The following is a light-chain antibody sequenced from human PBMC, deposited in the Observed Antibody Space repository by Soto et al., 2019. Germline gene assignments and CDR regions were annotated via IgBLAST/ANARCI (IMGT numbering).Light chain of an antibody. V-gene: IGLV2-11*01. CDR2: LVS. CDR3: GAYEGNYIYV. CDR1: SRDVGGYNY. J-gene: IGLJ1*01. Sequence: QAALTQPRSLAGSPGQAVTISCTGTSRDVGGYNYVSGYQQHPGKDPQVMIYLVSKRPSGVPDRFSGSKSGNTASLTISGLQAEDEADYYCGAYEGNYIYVFGTVAQGTV.